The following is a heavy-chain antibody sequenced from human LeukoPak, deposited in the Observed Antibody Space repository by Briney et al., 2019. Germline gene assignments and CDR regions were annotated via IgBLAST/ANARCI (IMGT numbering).Heavy chain of an antibody. J-gene: IGHJ4*02. Sequence: GASVKVSCKASGYTFTSYGISWVRQAPGQGLEWMGWISAYNGNTNYAQKLQGRVTMTTDTSTSTAYMELRSLRSDDTAVYYCARDRQGDGYYPGDFDYWGQGTLVTVSS. CDR2: ISAYNGNT. D-gene: IGHD3-22*01. V-gene: IGHV1-18*01. CDR1: GYTFTSYG. CDR3: ARDRQGDGYYPGDFDY.